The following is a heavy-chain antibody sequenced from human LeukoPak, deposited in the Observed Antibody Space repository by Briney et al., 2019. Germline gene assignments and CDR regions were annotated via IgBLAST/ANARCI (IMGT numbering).Heavy chain of an antibody. Sequence: GGSLRLSCAASGFTFSSYARSWVRQAPGKGLEWVSAISGSGGSTYYADSVKGRFTISRDNSKNTLYLQMNSLRAEDTAVYYCAKDPCGDCYIDYWGQGTLVTVSS. D-gene: IGHD2-21*01. J-gene: IGHJ4*02. CDR2: ISGSGGST. V-gene: IGHV3-23*01. CDR3: AKDPCGDCYIDY. CDR1: GFTFSSYA.